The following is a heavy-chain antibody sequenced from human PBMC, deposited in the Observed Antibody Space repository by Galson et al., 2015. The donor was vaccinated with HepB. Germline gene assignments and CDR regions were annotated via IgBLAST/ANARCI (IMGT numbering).Heavy chain of an antibody. CDR2: TYYRAKWYS. V-gene: IGHV6-1*01. CDR1: GDSVSSNSAA. CDR3: ARVGGTICYYGMDV. J-gene: IGHJ6*02. Sequence: CAISGDSVSSNSAAWNWVRQSPSRGLEWLGRTYYRAKWYSDYAESLRSRITINPDTSKNQFSLQLKFVTPEDTAVYYCARVGGTICYYGMDVWGQGTTVTVSS. D-gene: IGHD4-23*01.